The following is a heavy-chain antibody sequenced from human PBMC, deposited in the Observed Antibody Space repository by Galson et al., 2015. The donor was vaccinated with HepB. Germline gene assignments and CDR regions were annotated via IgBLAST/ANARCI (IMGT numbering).Heavy chain of an antibody. CDR1: GDSVSSNSAS. D-gene: IGHD5-12*01. Sequence: CAISGDSVSSNSASWNWIRQSPSRGLEWLGMTYYRSKWYYDYAVSVKSRMSINPDTSKNQFSLQLNSLTPEDTAVYYCSRGVLTWTGYDYGSFFDYWGQGSQVTVSS. V-gene: IGHV6-1*01. CDR2: TYYRSKWYY. J-gene: IGHJ4*02. CDR3: SRGVLTWTGYDYGSFFDY.